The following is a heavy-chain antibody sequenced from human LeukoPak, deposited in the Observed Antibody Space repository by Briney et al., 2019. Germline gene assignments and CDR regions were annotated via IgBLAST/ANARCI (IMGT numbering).Heavy chain of an antibody. Sequence: EASVKVSCKASGYTFTGYYMHWVRQAPGQGLEWMGWINPNSGGTNYAQKFQGRVTMTRDTSISTAYMELSRLRSDDTAVYYCARDAGGIAAAGTRETINYPWGQGILVTVSS. CDR3: ARDAGGIAAAGTRETINYP. CDR1: GYTFTGYY. D-gene: IGHD6-13*01. J-gene: IGHJ5*02. CDR2: INPNSGGT. V-gene: IGHV1-2*02.